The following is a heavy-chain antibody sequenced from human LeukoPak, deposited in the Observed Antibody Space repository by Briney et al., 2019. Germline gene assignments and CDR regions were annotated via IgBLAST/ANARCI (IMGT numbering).Heavy chain of an antibody. CDR3: AIHSPRVTIFGAYWDF. CDR2: IIPIFGTA. CDR1: GGTFSSYA. J-gene: IGHJ6*04. Sequence: SVKVSCKASGGTFSSYAISWVRQAPGQGLEWMGGIIPIFGTANYAQKFQGRVTITADESTSTAYMELSSLRSEDTAVYYCAIHSPRVTIFGAYWDFWGKGTTVTVSS. V-gene: IGHV1-69*01. D-gene: IGHD3-3*01.